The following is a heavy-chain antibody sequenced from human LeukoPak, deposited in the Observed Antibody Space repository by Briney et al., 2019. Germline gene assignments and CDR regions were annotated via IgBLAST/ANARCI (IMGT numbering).Heavy chain of an antibody. J-gene: IGHJ4*02. Sequence: GGSLRLSCVGSGFTFHVAWMRWVRQAPGKGLEWVGRIRSQSDGGTADYAAPVKGRMTISRDHSINTLYLQMNNLKTEDTAVYFCATVRTVSDSSLDYWGQGTLVTVSS. D-gene: IGHD6-19*01. V-gene: IGHV3-15*01. CDR2: IRSQSDGGTA. CDR1: GFTFHVAW. CDR3: ATVRTVSDSSLDY.